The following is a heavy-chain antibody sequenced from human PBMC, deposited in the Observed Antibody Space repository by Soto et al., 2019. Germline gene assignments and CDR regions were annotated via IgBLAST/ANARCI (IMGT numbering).Heavy chain of an antibody. J-gene: IGHJ4*02. Sequence: QITLKESGPTLVKPTQTLTLTCTFSGFSLSTSGVGVGWIRQPPGKALEWPALIYWNDDKLYSPSLKSRLTITKDTSKNQVVLTMTNMDPVDTAAYYCAHRQGFGELHYWGQGTLVTVSS. CDR3: AHRQGFGELHY. CDR1: GFSLSTSGVG. CDR2: IYWNDDK. V-gene: IGHV2-5*01. D-gene: IGHD3-10*01.